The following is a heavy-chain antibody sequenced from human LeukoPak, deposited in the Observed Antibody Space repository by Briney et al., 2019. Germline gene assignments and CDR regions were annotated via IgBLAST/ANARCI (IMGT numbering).Heavy chain of an antibody. J-gene: IGHJ6*03. V-gene: IGHV3-9*01. CDR3: AKDKMSYYYYMDV. CDR1: GFTFDDYA. CDR2: ISWNSGSI. Sequence: GGSLRLSCAASGFTFDDYAMHWVRHAPGKGLEWVSGISWNSGSIGYADSVKGRFTISRDNAKNSLYLQMNSLRAEDTALYYCAKDKMSYYYYMDVWGKGTTVTVSS.